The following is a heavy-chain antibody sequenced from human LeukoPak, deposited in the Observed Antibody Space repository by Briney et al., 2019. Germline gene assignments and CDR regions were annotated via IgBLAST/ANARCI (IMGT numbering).Heavy chain of an antibody. V-gene: IGHV4-59*01. CDR1: GGSISSYY. CDR3: ARVPPNGLRAYYFDY. J-gene: IGHJ4*02. CDR2: IYYSEST. D-gene: IGHD3-16*01. Sequence: PSETLSLTCTVSGGSISSYYWSWIRQPPGKGLEWIGYIYYSESTNYNPSLKSRVTISVDTSKNQFSLKLSSVTAADTAVYYCARVPPNGLRAYYFDYWGQGTLVTVSS.